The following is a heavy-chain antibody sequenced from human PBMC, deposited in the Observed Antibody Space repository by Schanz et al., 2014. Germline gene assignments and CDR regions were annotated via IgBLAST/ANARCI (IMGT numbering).Heavy chain of an antibody. CDR2: ITGSFSKT. D-gene: IGHD3-16*02. CDR1: VFVLITFA. J-gene: IGHJ4*01. Sequence: TSVFVLITFAMSRVRQDPGKGLEGVSAITGSFSKTYYADSVKGRFTIARDNSNNSLFLQMDSLRVEDNAVYHFISMARYPSHYFDHR. V-gene: IGHV3-23*01. CDR3: ISMARYPSHYFDH.